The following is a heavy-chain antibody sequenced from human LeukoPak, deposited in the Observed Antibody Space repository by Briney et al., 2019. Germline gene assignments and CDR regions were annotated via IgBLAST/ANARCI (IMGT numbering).Heavy chain of an antibody. D-gene: IGHD4-11*01. V-gene: IGHV1-46*01. Sequence: ASVKVSCKAPGYTFTSYYMHWVRQAPGQGLEWMGIINPSGGSTSYAQKFQGRVTLTTDTSTSTAYMELSSLRSDDTAVYYCARDDNYGIFVNVDYWGQGTLVTVSS. J-gene: IGHJ4*02. CDR1: GYTFTSYY. CDR2: INPSGGST. CDR3: ARDDNYGIFVNVDY.